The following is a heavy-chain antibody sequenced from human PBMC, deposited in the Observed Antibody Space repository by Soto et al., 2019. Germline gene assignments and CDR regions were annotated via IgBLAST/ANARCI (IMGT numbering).Heavy chain of an antibody. V-gene: IGHV4-59*08. D-gene: IGHD2-21*02. Sequence: PTVTLHTTSTDSVCSLNNNYWNENRKPPWKQKEWIGYVHNIGSTKYNPSLKRRNTTAVDTSKNQFSLSLISVTAADTAVYYCARLVFEFDNGDNNWFDSWGQGILVTVS. CDR3: ARLVFEFDNGDNNWFDS. CDR2: VHNIGST. CDR1: VCSLNNNY. J-gene: IGHJ5*01.